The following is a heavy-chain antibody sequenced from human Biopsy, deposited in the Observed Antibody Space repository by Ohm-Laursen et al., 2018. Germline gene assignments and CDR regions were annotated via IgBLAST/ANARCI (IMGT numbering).Heavy chain of an antibody. CDR2: INPGGNST. CDR1: GYTFTTYY. Sequence: EASVKVSCKASGYTFTTYYIHWVRQAPGQGLEWMGIINPGGNSTAYTQNFQGRVTITWDTSTTTVYMELSSLRSEDTAVYYCVLASFDYWGQGTLVTVPS. J-gene: IGHJ4*02. CDR3: VLASFDY. V-gene: IGHV1-46*01.